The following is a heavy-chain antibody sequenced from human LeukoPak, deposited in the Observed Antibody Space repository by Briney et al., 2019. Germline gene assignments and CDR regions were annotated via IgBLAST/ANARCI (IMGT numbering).Heavy chain of an antibody. J-gene: IGHJ3*02. CDR2: ITDSGGTT. Sequence: PGGSLRLSCAASGFIFSRYAMSWVRQAPGKALEWVSVITDSGGTTYYADSVKGRFTISRDNSKNTLHLEMNSLRAEDTAVYYCAKGYSSGWDLAFDIWGQGTMVTVSS. V-gene: IGHV3-23*01. CDR3: AKGYSSGWDLAFDI. D-gene: IGHD6-19*01. CDR1: GFIFSRYA.